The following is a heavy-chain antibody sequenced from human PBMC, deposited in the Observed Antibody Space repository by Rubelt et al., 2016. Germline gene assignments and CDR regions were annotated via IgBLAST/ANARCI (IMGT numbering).Heavy chain of an antibody. V-gene: IGHV3-30*04. CDR1: A. CDR3: ANPSDKIAVAGTFIVY. CDR2: ISYDGSNK. D-gene: IGHD6-19*01. Sequence: AMHWVRQAPGKGLEWVAVISYDGSNKYYADSVKGRFTISRDNSKNTLYLQMNSLRAEDTAVYYCANPSDKIAVAGTFIVYWGQGTLVTVSS. J-gene: IGHJ4*02.